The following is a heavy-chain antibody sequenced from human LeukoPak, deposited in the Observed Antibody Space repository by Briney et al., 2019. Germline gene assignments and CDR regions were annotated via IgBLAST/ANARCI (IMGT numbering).Heavy chain of an antibody. D-gene: IGHD6-19*01. Sequence: QAGRSLRLSCAASGFTFSYYWMSWVRQAPGKGLEWVANINQDGSQKYFVDSVKGRFTISRDNAKNSLYLQMNSLRAEDTAVYYCARGSEDGSGWADYFDSWGQGTLVTVSS. V-gene: IGHV3-7*01. CDR3: ARGSEDGSGWADYFDS. J-gene: IGHJ4*02. CDR2: INQDGSQK. CDR1: GFTFSYYW.